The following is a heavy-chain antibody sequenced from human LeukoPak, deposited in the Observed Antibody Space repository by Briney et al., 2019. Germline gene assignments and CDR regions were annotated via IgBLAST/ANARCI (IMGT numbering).Heavy chain of an antibody. CDR1: GGSISSGGYY. V-gene: IGHV4-31*03. CDR2: IYYSGST. J-gene: IGHJ4*02. CDR3: ARESRQWLVLGGVDY. Sequence: SETLSLTCTVSGGSISSGGYYWSWIRQHPGKGLEWIGYIYYSGSTHYNPSLKSRVTISVDTPKNQFSLKLSSVTAADTAVYYCARESRQWLVLGGVDYWGQGTLVTVSS. D-gene: IGHD6-19*01.